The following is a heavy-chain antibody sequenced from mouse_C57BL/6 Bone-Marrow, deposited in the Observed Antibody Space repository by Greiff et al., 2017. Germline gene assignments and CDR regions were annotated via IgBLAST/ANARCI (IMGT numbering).Heavy chain of an antibody. V-gene: IGHV1-52*01. Sequence: VQLQQPGAELVRPGSSVKLSCKASGYTFTSYWMHWVKQRPIPGLEWIGNIDPSDSETHYNQKFKDKATLTVDKSSSTAYMQLSSLTSEDSAVYYCARSGYDGYYDWYFDVWGTGTTVTVSS. CDR1: GYTFTSYW. J-gene: IGHJ1*03. CDR2: IDPSDSET. CDR3: ARSGYDGYYDWYFDV. D-gene: IGHD2-3*01.